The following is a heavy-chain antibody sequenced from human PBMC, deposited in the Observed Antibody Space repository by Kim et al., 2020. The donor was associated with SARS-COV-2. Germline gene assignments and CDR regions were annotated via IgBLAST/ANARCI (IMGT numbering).Heavy chain of an antibody. Sequence: GGSLRLSCAASGFTFSSYEMNWVRQAPGKGLEWVSYISSSGSTIYYADSVKGRFTISRDNAKNSLYLQMNSLRAEDTAVYYCASFRPTRTYYRSSWTSFQPWCQCALITVSS. CDR3: ASFRPTRTYYRSSWTSFQP. CDR1: GFTFSSYE. V-gene: IGHV3-48*03. D-gene: IGHD6-13*01. J-gene: IGHJ1*01. CDR2: ISSSGSTI.